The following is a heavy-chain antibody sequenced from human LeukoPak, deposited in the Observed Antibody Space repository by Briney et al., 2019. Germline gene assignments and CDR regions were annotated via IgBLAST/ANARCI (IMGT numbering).Heavy chain of an antibody. Sequence: GGSLRLSCAASGFTFSSYGMHWVRQAPGKGLEWVAFIRYDGSNKYYADSVKGRFTISRDNSKNTLYLQMNSLRAEDTAVYYCAREAFYGDSHYWYFDLWGRGTLVTVSS. CDR1: GFTFSSYG. J-gene: IGHJ2*01. V-gene: IGHV3-30*02. CDR3: AREAFYGDSHYWYFDL. CDR2: IRYDGSNK. D-gene: IGHD4-17*01.